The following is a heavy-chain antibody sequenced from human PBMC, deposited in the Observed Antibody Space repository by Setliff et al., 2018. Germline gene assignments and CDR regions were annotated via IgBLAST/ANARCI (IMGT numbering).Heavy chain of an antibody. J-gene: IGHJ6*03. V-gene: IGHV4-30-4*08. CDR1: GGSISSGDYY. CDR3: ARGKSYYYYMDV. Sequence: PSETLSLTCTVSGGSISSGDYYWSWIRQPPGKGLEWIGYIYSSGSTYYNPSFKSRVSISVDTSKNQFSLKLSSVTAADTAVYYCARGKSYYYYMDVWGKGTTVTVSS. CDR2: IYSSGST.